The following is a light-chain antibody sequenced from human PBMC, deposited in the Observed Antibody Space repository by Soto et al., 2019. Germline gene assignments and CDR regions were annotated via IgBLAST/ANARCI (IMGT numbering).Light chain of an antibody. V-gene: IGKV1-13*02. CDR1: QGISSS. CDR2: GAS. Sequence: AIQLTNSPSSLSASEEDRVHITCRASQGISSSLAWYQHKPGKAPNLLISGASTLQSGVPSRFSGSGSGTDFTLTISSLQPDDFATYYCQQYNSYSWTFGQGTKVDIK. J-gene: IGKJ1*01. CDR3: QQYNSYSWT.